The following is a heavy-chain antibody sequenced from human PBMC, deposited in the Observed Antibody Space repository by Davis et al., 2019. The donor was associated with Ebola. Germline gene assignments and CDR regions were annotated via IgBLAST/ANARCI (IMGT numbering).Heavy chain of an antibody. J-gene: IGHJ4*02. V-gene: IGHV3-23*01. Sequence: GESLKISCAASGFTFSSYAMSWVRQAPGKGLAGVSAISGSGGSTYYADSVKGRFTISRDNSKNTLYLQMNSLRAEDTAVYYCAKDISSSWFVGPAYWGQGTLVTVSS. CDR2: ISGSGGST. CDR3: AKDISSSWFVGPAY. D-gene: IGHD6-13*01. CDR1: GFTFSSYA.